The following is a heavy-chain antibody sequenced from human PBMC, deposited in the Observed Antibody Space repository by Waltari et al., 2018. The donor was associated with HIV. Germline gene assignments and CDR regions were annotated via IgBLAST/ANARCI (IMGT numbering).Heavy chain of an antibody. CDR3: AREGFGNFNPGMDV. J-gene: IGHJ6*02. D-gene: IGHD3-10*01. V-gene: IGHV1-69*01. CDR1: GGTFIRYS. Sequence: QVELVQSGAEVNKPGSSVKVSCKVYGGTFIRYSMSWVRQAPGQGLEWMGGIIPMFGTANYAQKFQGRVTLTADESTSVVYMELSSLRSEDTAVYYCAREGFGNFNPGMDVWGQGTTVTVSS. CDR2: IIPMFGTA.